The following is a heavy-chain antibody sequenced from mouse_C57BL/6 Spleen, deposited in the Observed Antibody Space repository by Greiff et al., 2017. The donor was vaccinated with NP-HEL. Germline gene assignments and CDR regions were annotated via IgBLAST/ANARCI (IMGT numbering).Heavy chain of an antibody. CDR1: GFTFTSYW. CDR3: AVTGYFDY. CDR2: IDPSDSST. Sequence: QVQLQQPGAELVKPGASVKLSCTASGFTFTSYWMQWVKQRPGQGLEWIGEIDPSDSSTYYTQTFKGQATLTVDTSSSTAYMQLSSLTSEDSAVYYCAVTGYFDYWGQGTTLTVSS. J-gene: IGHJ2*01. D-gene: IGHD4-1*01. V-gene: IGHV1-50*01.